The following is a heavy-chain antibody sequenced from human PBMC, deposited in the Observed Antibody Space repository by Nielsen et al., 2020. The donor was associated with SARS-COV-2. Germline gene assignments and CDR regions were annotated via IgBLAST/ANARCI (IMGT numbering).Heavy chain of an antibody. CDR2: ISSSGSTI. Sequence: GESLKISCAASGFTFSSYEMNWVRQAPGKGLEWVSYISSSGSTIYYADSVQGRLTISRDNARNSVYLQMNSLGAEDKDVYYCARTGRNMVNYYGMDVWGQGTTVTVSS. D-gene: IGHD5-18*01. CDR3: ARTGRNMVNYYGMDV. V-gene: IGHV3-48*03. J-gene: IGHJ6*02. CDR1: GFTFSSYE.